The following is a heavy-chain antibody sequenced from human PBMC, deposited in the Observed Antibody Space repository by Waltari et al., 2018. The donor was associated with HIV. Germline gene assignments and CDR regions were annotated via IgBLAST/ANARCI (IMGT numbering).Heavy chain of an antibody. D-gene: IGHD3-22*01. Sequence: EVQLVESGGGLVQPGGSLRLSCAASGFTFSSYWMSWVRQAPGKGLEWVANIKQDGSEKYYVDSVKGRFTISRDNAKNSLYLQMNSLRAEDTAVYYCARAKYYYDSSGYYWFDYWGQGTLVTVSS. CDR1: GFTFSSYW. V-gene: IGHV3-7*01. CDR2: IKQDGSEK. J-gene: IGHJ4*02. CDR3: ARAKYYYDSSGYYWFDY.